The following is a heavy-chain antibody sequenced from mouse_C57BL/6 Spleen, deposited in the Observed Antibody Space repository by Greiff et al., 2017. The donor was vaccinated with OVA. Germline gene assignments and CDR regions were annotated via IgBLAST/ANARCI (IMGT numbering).Heavy chain of an antibody. CDR3: ARYRGGTRYYFDY. CDR1: GFTFTDYY. D-gene: IGHD4-1*01. J-gene: IGHJ2*01. Sequence: EVKLMESGGGLVQPGGSLSLSCAASGFTFTDYYMSWVRQPPGKALEWLGFIRNKANGYTTEYSASVKGRFTISRDNSQSILYLQMNALRAEDSATYYCARYRGGTRYYFDYWGQGTTLTVSS. V-gene: IGHV7-3*01. CDR2: IRNKANGYTT.